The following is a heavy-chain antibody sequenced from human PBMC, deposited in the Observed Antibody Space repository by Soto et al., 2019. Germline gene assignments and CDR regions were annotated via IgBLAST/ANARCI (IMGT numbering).Heavy chain of an antibody. CDR2: INPSGST. CDR1: GGAVRGGGYY. CDR3: ARSTELGYMVRGVMINYYYYYMAV. D-gene: IGHD3-10*01. Sequence: PSWTLSLTGTFSGGAVRGGGYYWSWIRQHPGKGLEWIGEINPSGSTNYNPSLKSRVTISVDTSKNQFSLKLSSVTAADTAVYYCARSTELGYMVRGVMINYYYYYMAVWGKGTTVTVSS. J-gene: IGHJ6*03. V-gene: IGHV4-31*03.